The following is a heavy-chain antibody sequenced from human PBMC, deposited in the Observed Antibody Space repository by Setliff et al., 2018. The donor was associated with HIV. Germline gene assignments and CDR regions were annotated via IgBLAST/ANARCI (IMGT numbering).Heavy chain of an antibody. CDR3: ARDRFRGGVGTGLAEY. J-gene: IGHJ4*02. D-gene: IGHD3-16*01. V-gene: IGHV3-NL1*01. Sequence: GGSLRLSCAASGFTFSAYAMYWVRQAPGKGLEWVSVIYSGGSTFYADSVKGRFTISRDNAKNTLYLQMNGLSAEDTAVYYCARDRFRGGVGTGLAEYWGQGTVVTVSS. CDR1: GFTFSAYA. CDR2: IYSGGST.